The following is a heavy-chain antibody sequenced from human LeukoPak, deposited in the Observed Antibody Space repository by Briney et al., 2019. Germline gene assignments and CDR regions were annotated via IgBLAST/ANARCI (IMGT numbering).Heavy chain of an antibody. Sequence: GGSLRLSCAASGFTFSNYAMSWVRQAPGKGLEWVSAITGSGGNTYYADSVKGRFTISRDNSKNTLYLQMNSLRVEDTAVYYCAKWGDYDVLTGYYVSDYWGQGTLVTVSS. CDR1: GFTFSNYA. V-gene: IGHV3-23*01. D-gene: IGHD3-9*01. J-gene: IGHJ4*02. CDR2: ITGSGGNT. CDR3: AKWGDYDVLTGYYVSDY.